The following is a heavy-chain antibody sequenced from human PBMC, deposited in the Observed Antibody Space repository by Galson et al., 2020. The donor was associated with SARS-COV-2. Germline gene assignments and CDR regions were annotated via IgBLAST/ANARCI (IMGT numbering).Heavy chain of an antibody. D-gene: IGHD4-17*01. Sequence: GESLKISCAVSGFTFSRYWMHWVRQRPGKGLEWVSRIHSDGRITRYADSVKGRFTISRDSAKNTVYLQMNSLRAEDTAVYYCASDYGSDYGFDYWGQGTLVTVSS. CDR3: ASDYGSDYGFDY. V-gene: IGHV3-74*01. CDR1: GFTFSRYW. CDR2: IHSDGRIT. J-gene: IGHJ4*02.